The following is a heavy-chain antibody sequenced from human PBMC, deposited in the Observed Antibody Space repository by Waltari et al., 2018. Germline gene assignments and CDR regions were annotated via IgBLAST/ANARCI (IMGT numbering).Heavy chain of an antibody. CDR1: GGSISSSSYY. CDR2: IYYSGST. V-gene: IGHV4-39*07. CDR3: AYSSGWDHFDY. Sequence: QLQLQESGPGLVKPSETLSLTCTVSGGSISSSSYYWGWIRQPPGKGLEWIGSIYYSGSTYYNPSLKSRVTISVDTSKNQFSLKLSSVTAADTAVYYCAYSSGWDHFDYWGQGTLVTVSS. D-gene: IGHD6-19*01. J-gene: IGHJ4*02.